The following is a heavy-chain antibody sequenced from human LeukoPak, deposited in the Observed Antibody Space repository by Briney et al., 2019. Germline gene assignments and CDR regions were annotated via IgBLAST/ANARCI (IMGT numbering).Heavy chain of an antibody. D-gene: IGHD1-7*01. CDR2: IKEDGSVR. J-gene: IGHJ6*02. V-gene: IGHV3-7*03. Sequence: PGGSLRLSCEGSAFIFSGHWMNWVRQTPGKGLEWVASIKEDGSVRQYVDSVKGRFSISRDNTKGSLFLQLNSLKIEDTAVYYCTTDEDWNYARKDVWGQGATVIVSS. CDR1: AFIFSGHW. CDR3: TTDEDWNYARKDV.